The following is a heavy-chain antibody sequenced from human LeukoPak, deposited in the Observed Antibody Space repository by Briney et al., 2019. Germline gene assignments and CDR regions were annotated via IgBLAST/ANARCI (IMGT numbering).Heavy chain of an antibody. CDR2: ISYDGSNK. J-gene: IGHJ4*02. Sequence: QTGGSLRLSCAASGFTFSSYWMSWVRQAPGKGLEWVAVISYDGSNKYYADSVKGRFTISRDNSKNTLYLQMNSLRAEDTAVYYCARDYGGNQFDYWGQGTLVTVSS. CDR1: GFTFSSYW. V-gene: IGHV3-30-3*01. CDR3: ARDYGGNQFDY. D-gene: IGHD4-23*01.